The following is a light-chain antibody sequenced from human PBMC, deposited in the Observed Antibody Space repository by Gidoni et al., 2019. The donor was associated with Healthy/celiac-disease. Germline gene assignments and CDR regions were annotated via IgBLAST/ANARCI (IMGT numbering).Light chain of an antibody. J-gene: IGKJ4*01. V-gene: IGKV3-15*01. Sequence: EIVMTQSPATLSVSPGERATLACRASQSVSSNLAWYQQKPGQAPRLLMYGASTRATGIPARFSGSVSGTDFTLTIISLQSEDFAVYYCQQYNNWPPPTFGGGTKVEIK. CDR1: QSVSSN. CDR2: GAS. CDR3: QQYNNWPPPT.